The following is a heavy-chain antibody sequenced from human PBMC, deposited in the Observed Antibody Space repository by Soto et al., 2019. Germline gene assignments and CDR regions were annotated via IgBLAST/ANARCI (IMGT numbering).Heavy chain of an antibody. CDR3: ARGGGYQGS. J-gene: IGHJ5*02. D-gene: IGHD5-12*01. CDR1: GGSFSGYY. V-gene: IGHV4-34*01. CDR2: VYHGGNT. Sequence: PSETLSLTCAVYGGSFSGYYWSWIRQPPGKGLEWIGDVYHGGNTNYNPSLKSRVTISVDTSKNEFSLKVTSVTTADTAVYYCARGGGYQGSWGQGTLVTVSS.